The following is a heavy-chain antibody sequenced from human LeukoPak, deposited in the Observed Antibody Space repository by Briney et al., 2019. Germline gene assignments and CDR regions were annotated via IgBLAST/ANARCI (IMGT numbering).Heavy chain of an antibody. CDR1: GYTFTSYG. CDR3: ARVDYGVLTGYYNGNY. J-gene: IGHJ4*02. V-gene: IGHV1-18*01. D-gene: IGHD3-9*01. Sequence: ASVKVSCKASGYTFTSYGISWVRQAPGQGLEWMGWISAYNGNTNYAQKLQGRVTMTTDTSTNTGYMELRSLRSDDTAVYYCARVDYGVLTGYYNGNYWGQGTLVTDSS. CDR2: ISAYNGNT.